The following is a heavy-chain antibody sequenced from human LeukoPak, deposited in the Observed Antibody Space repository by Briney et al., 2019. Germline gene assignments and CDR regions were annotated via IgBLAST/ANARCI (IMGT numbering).Heavy chain of an antibody. CDR1: GGSISSRSYH. CDR2: IYYNGST. D-gene: IGHD3-16*01. V-gene: IGHV4-39*01. J-gene: IGHJ3*02. CDR3: ARHAYDYVWGTNHPGAFDI. Sequence: PSETLSLTCTVSGGSISSRSYHWGWIRQPPGKGLEWIGNIYYNGSTYYNPSLKSRVAISVDTSKNQFSLKLTSVTAAGTAVFYCARHAYDYVWGTNHPGAFDIWGQGTMVTVSS.